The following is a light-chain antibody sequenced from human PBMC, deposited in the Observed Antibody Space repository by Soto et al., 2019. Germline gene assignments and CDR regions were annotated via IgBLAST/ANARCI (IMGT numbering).Light chain of an antibody. CDR3: QQYDNLPLT. V-gene: IGKV1-33*01. J-gene: IGKJ4*01. CDR1: QDIKNY. Sequence: DIQMTQSPSSLSASVGDRVTITCQASQDIKNYLNWYQQKSGKAPKLLIYDASDLETEVPSRFSGSGSGTDFTFTINSLQPEDIATYYCQQYDNLPLTFGGGTKVEIK. CDR2: DAS.